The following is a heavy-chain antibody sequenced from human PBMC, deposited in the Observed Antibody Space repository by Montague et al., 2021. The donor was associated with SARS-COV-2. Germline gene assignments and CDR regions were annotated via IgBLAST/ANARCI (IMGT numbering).Heavy chain of an antibody. J-gene: IGHJ6*02. Sequence: SETLSLTCPVSSPSIGSSSSGSGWIRKRPGWGLGSIGCIYYSVRTKYNPSLKSRVTISVDTSKNQFSLKLSSVTAADTAVYYCARDGSLRFEILTSPRHYYDGMDVRGQGTTVTVSS. CDR1: SPSIGSSSSG. CDR2: IYYSVRT. CDR3: ARDGSLRFEILTSPRHYYDGMDV. V-gene: IGHV4-39*07. D-gene: IGHD3-9*01.